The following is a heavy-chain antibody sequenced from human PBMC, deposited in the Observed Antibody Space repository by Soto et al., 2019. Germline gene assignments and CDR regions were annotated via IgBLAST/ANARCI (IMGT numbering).Heavy chain of an antibody. V-gene: IGHV4-61*01. D-gene: IGHD3-3*01. CDR3: SSDASFGVVIIGFDY. CDR1: GGSVSSGSYY. J-gene: IGHJ4*02. CDR2: IYYSGST. Sequence: PSETLSLTCTVSGGSVSSGSYYWSWIRQPPGKGLEWIGYIYYSGSTNYNPSLKSRVTISVDTSKNQFSLKLSSVTAADTAVYYCSSDASFGVVIIGFDYWGQGTQVTVSS.